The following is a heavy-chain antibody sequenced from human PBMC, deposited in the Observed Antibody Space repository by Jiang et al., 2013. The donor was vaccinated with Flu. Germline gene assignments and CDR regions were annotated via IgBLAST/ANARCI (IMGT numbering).Heavy chain of an antibody. CDR1: GYTFTSYA. Sequence: SGSELKKPGAPVKVSCKASGYTFTSYAMNWVRQAPGQGLEWMGWINTNTGNPTYAQGFTGRFVFSLDTSVSTAYLQISSLKAEDTAVYYCARGVAPSGYYDFWTAGYYYGMDVWGQGTTVTVSS. D-gene: IGHD3-3*01. V-gene: IGHV7-4-1*02. J-gene: IGHJ6*02. CDR3: ARGVAPSGYYDFWTAGYYYGMDV. CDR2: INTNTGNP.